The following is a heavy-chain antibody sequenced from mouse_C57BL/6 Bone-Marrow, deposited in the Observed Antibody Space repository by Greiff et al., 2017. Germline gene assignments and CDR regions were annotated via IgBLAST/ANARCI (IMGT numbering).Heavy chain of an antibody. Sequence: QVQLQQSGAELVKPGASVKMSCKASGYTFTSYWITWVKQRPGQGLEWIGDIYPGSGSTNYNEKFKSKATLTVVTSSSTAYMQLSSLTSEDSAVYYCARWGSSGWCDYWGQGTTLTVSS. D-gene: IGHD3-2*02. J-gene: IGHJ2*01. CDR2: IYPGSGST. CDR3: ARWGSSGWCDY. CDR1: GYTFTSYW. V-gene: IGHV1-55*01.